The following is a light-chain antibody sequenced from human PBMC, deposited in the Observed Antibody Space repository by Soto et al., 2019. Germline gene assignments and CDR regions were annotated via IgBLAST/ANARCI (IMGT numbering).Light chain of an antibody. CDR3: QQYGTSPWT. V-gene: IGKV3-20*01. CDR2: GAS. J-gene: IGKJ1*01. CDR1: QSIGSNH. Sequence: EIVLTQSPGTLSLSPGERATLSCRASQSIGSNHLAWYQQEPGQAPRLLIYGASSRATGIPDRFSGSGSGTDFTLTISRLEPEDFAVYYCQQYGTSPWTFGQGTKVEIK.